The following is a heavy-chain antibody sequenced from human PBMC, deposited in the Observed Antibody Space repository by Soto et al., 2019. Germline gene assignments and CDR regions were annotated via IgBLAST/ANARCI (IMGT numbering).Heavy chain of an antibody. Sequence: GGSLRLSCAASGFTFSRYWMNWVRQAPGKGLEWVANIKQDGTEKNYVDSVKGRFTISRDNAKNSLYLQMDSLRAEDTAVYFCARGDTPMITGMDSFDIWAQGTLVTVS. J-gene: IGHJ3*02. D-gene: IGHD5-18*01. CDR3: ARGDTPMITGMDSFDI. CDR2: IKQDGTEK. V-gene: IGHV3-7*01. CDR1: GFTFSRYW.